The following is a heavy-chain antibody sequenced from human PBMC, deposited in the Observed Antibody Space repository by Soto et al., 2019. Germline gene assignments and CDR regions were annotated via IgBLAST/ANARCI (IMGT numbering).Heavy chain of an antibody. D-gene: IGHD5-18*01. CDR2: IYYSGSA. J-gene: IGHJ4*02. CDR3: ARGGYNYGLDY. V-gene: IGHV4-31*03. CDR1: GGSISSDEYY. Sequence: PSETLSLTCTVSGGSISSDEYYWSWIRQHPGKGLEWIGYIYYSGSAYYNPSLKSRLTISVDTSKNQFSLRLTSVTAADTAVYYCARGGYNYGLDYWGQGTLVTVSS.